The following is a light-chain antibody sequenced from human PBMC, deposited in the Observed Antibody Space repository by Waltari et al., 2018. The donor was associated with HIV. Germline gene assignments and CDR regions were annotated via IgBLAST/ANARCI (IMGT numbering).Light chain of an antibody. CDR3: ASNRLDYTLI. CDR2: DIN. J-gene: IGLJ2*01. Sequence: QSALTQPASVSGFLGQSINISCPGISTASRFYQYVSWYQQHPGKIPRLIIFDINNRPSGVSDHFSGSRSGNSASLTFSGLQSGDEAHYYCASNRLDYTLIFGGGTKLTVL. V-gene: IGLV2-14*03. CDR1: STASRFYQY.